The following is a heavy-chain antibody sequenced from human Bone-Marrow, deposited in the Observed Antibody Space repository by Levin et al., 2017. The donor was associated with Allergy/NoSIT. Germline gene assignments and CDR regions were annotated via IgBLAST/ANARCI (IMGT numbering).Heavy chain of an antibody. V-gene: IGHV1-46*01. D-gene: IGHD3-22*01. J-gene: IGHJ3*02. CDR1: GYTFTSYY. Sequence: GESLKISCKASGYTFTSYYMHWVRQAPGQGLEWMGIINPSGGSTSYAQKFQGRVTMTRDTSTSTVYMELSSLRSEDTAVYYCARPARHYYYDSSGDGGPDAFDIWGQGTMVTVSS. CDR3: ARPARHYYYDSSGDGGPDAFDI. CDR2: INPSGGST.